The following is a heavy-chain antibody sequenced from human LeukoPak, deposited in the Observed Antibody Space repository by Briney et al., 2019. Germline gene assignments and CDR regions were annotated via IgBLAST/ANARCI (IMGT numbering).Heavy chain of an antibody. CDR2: INTDGSST. CDR1: GFTFSSYW. Sequence: GGSLRLSCAASGFTFSSYWTHWVRQAPGKGLVWVSRINTDGSSTTYADSVKGRFTISRDNAKNTLYLQMNSLRADDTAVYYCARGRIGSNAFDIWGQGTMVTVSS. D-gene: IGHD3-10*01. V-gene: IGHV3-74*01. CDR3: ARGRIGSNAFDI. J-gene: IGHJ3*02.